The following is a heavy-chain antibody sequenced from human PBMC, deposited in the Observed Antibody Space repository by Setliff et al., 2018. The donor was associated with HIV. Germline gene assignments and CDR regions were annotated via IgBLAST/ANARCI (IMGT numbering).Heavy chain of an antibody. V-gene: IGHV4-34*01. J-gene: IGHJ4*02. Sequence: SETLSLTCAVYGGSFSGYYWSWIRQPPGKGLEWIGEINHSGSTNYNPSLKSRVTISVDTSKNQFSLKLSSVTAADTAVFYCARGFPFCSGGNCRANYFDYWGQGTLVTVS. D-gene: IGHD2-15*01. CDR3: ARGFPFCSGGNCRANYFDY. CDR2: INHSGST. CDR1: GGSFSGYY.